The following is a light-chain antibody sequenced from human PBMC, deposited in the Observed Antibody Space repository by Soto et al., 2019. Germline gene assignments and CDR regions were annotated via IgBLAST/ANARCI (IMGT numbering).Light chain of an antibody. V-gene: IGKV3-20*01. Sequence: IGLTQSPGTLSLSPGERATLSCRASQSVSDNSLGWYQQKPGQAPRLLIYGASSRATGIPDRFSGSGSGTDFTIPSSRLEAEYFAVYFCEQYVRATRFTFGGGTNVEI. CDR1: QSVSDNS. CDR3: EQYVRATRFT. CDR2: GAS. J-gene: IGKJ4*01.